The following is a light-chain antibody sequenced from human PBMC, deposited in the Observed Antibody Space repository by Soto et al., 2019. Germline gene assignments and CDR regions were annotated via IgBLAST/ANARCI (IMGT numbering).Light chain of an antibody. V-gene: IGKV1-5*01. J-gene: IGKJ1*01. Sequence: DIQMTQSPSTLSASVGDRVTINCRASQSISSWLAWYQQKPGKAPKLLIYDASSLESGVPPRFSGSGSGTEFTLTISSLQPDDFATYYCQHYNSYSEAFGQGTKVDIK. CDR1: QSISSW. CDR3: QHYNSYSEA. CDR2: DAS.